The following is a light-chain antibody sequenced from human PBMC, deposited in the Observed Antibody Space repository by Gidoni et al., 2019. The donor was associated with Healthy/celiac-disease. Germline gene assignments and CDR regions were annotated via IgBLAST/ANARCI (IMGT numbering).Light chain of an antibody. CDR2: AAS. CDR3: QQCYSTPHT. CDR1: QSISSY. J-gene: IGKJ2*01. V-gene: IGKV1-39*01. Sequence: DIQTTQSPSSLSASVGDRVTITCRAGQSISSYLNWYQPKPGRAPKLLFYAASSLQSGVQSRFGGSGSGTDFTLTISSLQPEDFAAYYCQQCYSTPHTFGQGTKLEIK.